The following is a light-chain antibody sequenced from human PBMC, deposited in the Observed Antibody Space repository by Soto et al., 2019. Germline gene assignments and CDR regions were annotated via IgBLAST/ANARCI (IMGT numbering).Light chain of an antibody. CDR2: DVS. J-gene: IGKJ1*01. V-gene: IGKV3-11*01. CDR3: QQRSNWPRT. CDR1: QNISSY. Sequence: NVFTPSSANLSLSPGKRANLSCRASQNISSYLIWYQQKPGQAPRLLIYDVSNRATGIPARFSGSGSGTDFTLTISSLEPEDFAFYYCQQRSNWPRTFGQGTKVDI.